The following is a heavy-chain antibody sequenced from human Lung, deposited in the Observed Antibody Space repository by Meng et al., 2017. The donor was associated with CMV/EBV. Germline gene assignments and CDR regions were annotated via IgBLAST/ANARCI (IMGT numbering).Heavy chain of an antibody. V-gene: IGHV3-48*03. D-gene: IGHD3-10*01. CDR2: ISPSGDPI. CDR1: GFIFRSYE. Sequence: GGSLGLXCAASGFIFRSYERNWVRQAAGKGLEWVSYISPSGDPIYYADSVTGRFTISRDNAKNSLYLQMNSLRAEETAIYYCTRPLSGSYSLGNFDVWGQGTXVTVSS. CDR3: TRPLSGSYSLGNFDV. J-gene: IGHJ3*01.